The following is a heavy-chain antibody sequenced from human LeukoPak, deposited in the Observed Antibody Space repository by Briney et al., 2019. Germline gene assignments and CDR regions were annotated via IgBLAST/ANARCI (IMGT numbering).Heavy chain of an antibody. D-gene: IGHD3-22*01. J-gene: IGHJ4*02. CDR1: GFTFSSYG. V-gene: IGHV3-30*18. CDR2: ISYDGSNK. CDR3: ANLDSSGYYPLDY. Sequence: PGGSLRLSCAASGFTFSSYGMHCVRQAPGKGLEWVAVISYDGSNKYYADSVKGRFTISRGNSKNTLYLQMNSLRAEDTAVYYCANLDSSGYYPLDYWGQGTLVNGSS.